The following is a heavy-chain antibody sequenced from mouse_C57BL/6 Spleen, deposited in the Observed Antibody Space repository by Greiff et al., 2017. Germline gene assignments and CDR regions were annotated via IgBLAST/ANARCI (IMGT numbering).Heavy chain of an antibody. CDR3: TKAYYSNPFAY. J-gene: IGHJ3*01. Sequence: EVKLVESGGGLVQPGGSMKLSCVASGFTFSNYWMNWVRQSPEKGLEWVAQIRLKSDNYATHYAESVKGRFTISRDDSKSSVYLQMNNLRAEDTGIYYCTKAYYSNPFAYWGQGTLVTVSA. V-gene: IGHV6-3*01. CDR2: IRLKSDNYAT. D-gene: IGHD2-5*01. CDR1: GFTFSNYW.